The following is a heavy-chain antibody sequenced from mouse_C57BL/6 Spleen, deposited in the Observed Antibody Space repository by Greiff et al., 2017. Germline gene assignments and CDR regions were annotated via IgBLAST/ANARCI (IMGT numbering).Heavy chain of an antibody. Sequence: EVMLVESGGGLVKPGGSLKLSCAASGFTFSSYAMSWVRQTPEKRLEWVATISDGGSDTYYPDNVKGRFTISRDKAKNNLYLQMSHLKSEDTAMXYCAREDYWYFDVWGTGTTVTVSS. J-gene: IGHJ1*03. CDR1: GFTFSSYA. CDR2: ISDGGSDT. CDR3: AREDYWYFDV. V-gene: IGHV5-4*01.